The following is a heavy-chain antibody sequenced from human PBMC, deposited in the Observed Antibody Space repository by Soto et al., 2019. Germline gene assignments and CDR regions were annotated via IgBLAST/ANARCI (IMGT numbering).Heavy chain of an antibody. CDR3: ARQGEQQLERLNWFDT. CDR1: GGSISSHY. J-gene: IGHJ5*02. Sequence: QVQLQESGPGLVKPSETLSLTCTVSGGSISSHYWSWIRQPPGKGLEWIGYKYYSGSTYYSPSLKSRVNILVDTSKNQFSLKLSSVTAADTAMYYCARQGEQQLERLNWFDTWGQGTLVTVSS. V-gene: IGHV4-59*11. D-gene: IGHD6-13*01. CDR2: KYYSGST.